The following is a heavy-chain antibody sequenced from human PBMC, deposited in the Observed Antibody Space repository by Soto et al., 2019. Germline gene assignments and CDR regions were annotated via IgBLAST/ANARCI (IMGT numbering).Heavy chain of an antibody. CDR1: GGSFSGYY. V-gene: IGHV4-34*01. D-gene: IGHD6-13*01. CDR2: INHSGST. Sequence: PSETLSLTCAVYGGSFSGYYWSWIRQPPGKGLEWIGEINHSGSTNYNPSLKSRVTISVDTSKNQFSLKLSSVTAADTAVYYCARGEQPRPGLKYYYYYYGMDVWGQGTTVTVSS. J-gene: IGHJ6*02. CDR3: ARGEQPRPGLKYYYYYYGMDV.